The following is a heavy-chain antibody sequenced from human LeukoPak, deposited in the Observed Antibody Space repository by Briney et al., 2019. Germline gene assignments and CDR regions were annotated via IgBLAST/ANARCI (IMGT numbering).Heavy chain of an antibody. Sequence: SQTLSLTCAISGDRVSSDSAAWNWIRQSPSRGLEWLGRTYYRSQWFIDYAVSVKTRITIKSDTSRNQFSLELNSVTPEDTGVYYCARGSGYYGTSSICFGEKWGEGTLVTVSS. CDR3: ARGSGYYGTSSICFGEK. J-gene: IGHJ4*02. V-gene: IGHV6-1*01. CDR1: GDRVSSDSAA. CDR2: TYYRSQWFI. D-gene: IGHD4/OR15-4a*01.